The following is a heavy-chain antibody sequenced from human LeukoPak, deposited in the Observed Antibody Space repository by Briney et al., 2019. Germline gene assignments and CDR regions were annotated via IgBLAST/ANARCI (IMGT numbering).Heavy chain of an antibody. CDR2: IKEDGSQK. J-gene: IGHJ4*02. Sequence: GGSLRLSCAGTGFTFSNYWVNWVRQAPGKGLEWVANIKEDGSQKYYVDSVKGRFTISRDNAKNSVYLQMSSLRAEDTAVYYCAGSSGWLFDYWGQGTLVAVSS. CDR3: AGSSGWLFDY. D-gene: IGHD6-19*01. CDR1: GFTFSNYW. V-gene: IGHV3-7*01.